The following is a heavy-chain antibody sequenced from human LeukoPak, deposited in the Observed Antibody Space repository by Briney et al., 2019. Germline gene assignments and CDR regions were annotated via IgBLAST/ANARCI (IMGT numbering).Heavy chain of an antibody. CDR3: ASSVYCSGGSCYSSFDY. V-gene: IGHV1-8*01. Sequence: ASVKVSCKASGYTFTSYDINWVRQATGQGLEWMGWMNPNSGNTAYAQKFQGRVTMTRNTSISTAYMELSSLRSEDTAVYYCASSVYCSGGSCYSSFDYWGQGILVTVSS. CDR2: MNPNSGNT. D-gene: IGHD2-15*01. J-gene: IGHJ4*02. CDR1: GYTFTSYD.